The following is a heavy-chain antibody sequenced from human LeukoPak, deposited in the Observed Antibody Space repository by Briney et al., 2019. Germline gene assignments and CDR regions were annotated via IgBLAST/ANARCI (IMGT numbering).Heavy chain of an antibody. D-gene: IGHD1-26*01. Sequence: GGSLRLSCAASEFTFSAYWMSWVRQAPGKGLEWVANIKEDGRETYYVDSVKGRFTISRDNAKNSLYLRVNSLRAEDTAVYYCARVTRHSGRHPSLFDNWGQGTLVIVSS. CDR3: ARVTRHSGRHPSLFDN. J-gene: IGHJ5*02. CDR1: EFTFSAYW. CDR2: IKEDGRET. V-gene: IGHV3-7*01.